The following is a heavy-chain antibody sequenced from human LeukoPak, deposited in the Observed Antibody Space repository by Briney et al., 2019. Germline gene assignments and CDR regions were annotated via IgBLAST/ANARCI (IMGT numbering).Heavy chain of an antibody. CDR1: GGTISSHY. V-gene: IGHV4-59*11. J-gene: IGHJ4*02. CDR3: ARRYGSGFDY. D-gene: IGHD3-10*01. CDR2: IYYSGST. Sequence: SETLSLTCTVSGGTISSHYWSWIRQPPGKGLEWIGYIYYSGSTNYNPSLKSRVTISVDTSKNQFSLKLSSVPAADTAVYYCARRYGSGFDYWGQGTLVTVSS.